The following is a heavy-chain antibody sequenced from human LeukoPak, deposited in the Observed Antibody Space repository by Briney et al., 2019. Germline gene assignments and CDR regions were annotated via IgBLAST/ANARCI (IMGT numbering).Heavy chain of an antibody. CDR1: GFTFSSYG. CDR2: ISYDGSNK. J-gene: IGHJ4*02. CDR3: AKDWEGYFDY. V-gene: IGHV3-30*18. D-gene: IGHD1-26*01. Sequence: PGGSLRLSCGASGFTFSSYGMHWVRHAPGKGLEWVAVISYDGSNKYYADSVKGRFTISRDNSKNTLYLQMNSLRAEDTAVYYCAKDWEGYFDYWGQGTLVTVSS.